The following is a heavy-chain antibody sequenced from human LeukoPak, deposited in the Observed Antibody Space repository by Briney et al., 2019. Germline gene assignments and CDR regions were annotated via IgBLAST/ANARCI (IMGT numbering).Heavy chain of an antibody. CDR2: ISSSSSTI. D-gene: IGHD2-2*02. CDR3: ARVDCSSTSCYTGDYYYYYYMDV. J-gene: IGHJ6*03. CDR1: GFTFSSYS. Sequence: GGSLRLSCSASGFTFSSYSMNWVRQAPGKGLEWVSYISSSSSTIYYADSVKGRFTISRDNAKNSLYLQMNSLRAEDTAVYYCARVDCSSTSCYTGDYYYYYYMDVWGKGTTVTVSS. V-gene: IGHV3-48*01.